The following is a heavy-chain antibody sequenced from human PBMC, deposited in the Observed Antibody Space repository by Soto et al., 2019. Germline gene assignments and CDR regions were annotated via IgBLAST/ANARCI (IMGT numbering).Heavy chain of an antibody. CDR3: TRDLNHDCGP. CDR2: MNPDGSEQ. V-gene: IGHV3-7*04. CDR1: GFTFSDYW. Sequence: EVHLVESGGALVQPGGSLRLSCAASGFTFSDYWMTWDRQTPGKGLEGVANMNPDGSEQYYLDSVKGRFTISRDNAKNSLYLQMNNLRGEDTAVYYCTRDLNHDCGPWGQGTQVIVSS. J-gene: IGHJ5*02. D-gene: IGHD2-21*01.